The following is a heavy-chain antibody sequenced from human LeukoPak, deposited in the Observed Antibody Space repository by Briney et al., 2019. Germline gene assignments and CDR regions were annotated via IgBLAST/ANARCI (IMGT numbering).Heavy chain of an antibody. D-gene: IGHD3-22*01. Sequence: SETLSLTCTVSGGTINSSNYYWAWIRQPPGKGLEWIASINYSGSTSYNSSLKSRVTISVDTSKKQFSLNLKSVTAADTAVYYCARHYYGSSGYYLNALLVWGQGTVVTVSS. CDR3: ARHYYGSSGYYLNALLV. V-gene: IGHV4-39*01. J-gene: IGHJ3*01. CDR2: INYSGST. CDR1: GGTINSSNYY.